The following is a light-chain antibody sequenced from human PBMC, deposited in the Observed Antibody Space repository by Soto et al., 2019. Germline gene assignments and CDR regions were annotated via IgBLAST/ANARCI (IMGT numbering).Light chain of an antibody. CDR2: AAS. CDR3: QQSYSTPHT. Sequence: DIQMTQSPSSLSASVGDRVTITCRASQSISSYLNWYQQKPGKAPKLLIYAASSLQSGVPSRFIGIELGTDSPLTISIRQPENFATYYCQQSYSTPHTFGQGTKLEIK. V-gene: IGKV1-39*01. CDR1: QSISSY. J-gene: IGKJ2*01.